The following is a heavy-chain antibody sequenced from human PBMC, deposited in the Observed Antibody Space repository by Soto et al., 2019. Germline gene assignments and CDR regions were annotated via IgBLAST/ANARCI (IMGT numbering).Heavy chain of an antibody. D-gene: IGHD3-22*01. CDR2: ISDSSSTI. CDR3: ARDDYPYYDDSSGYHFDY. Sequence: EVQLVESGGGLVQPGGSLRLSCAASGFTFSTYNMNWVRQAPGKGLEWVSYISDSSSTIHYADSEKGRFTISRDNAKNSLYLQMNSLRAEDTAVYYCARDDYPYYDDSSGYHFDYWGQGALVTVSS. V-gene: IGHV3-48*01. J-gene: IGHJ4*02. CDR1: GFTFSTYN.